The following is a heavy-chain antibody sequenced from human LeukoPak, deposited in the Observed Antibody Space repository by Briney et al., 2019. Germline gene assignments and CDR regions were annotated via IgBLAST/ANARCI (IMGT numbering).Heavy chain of an antibody. CDR2: INPSGGST. V-gene: IGHV1-46*01. CDR1: GYTFTNYY. D-gene: IGHD6-13*01. Sequence: ASVKVSCKASGYTFTNYYIHWVRQAPGQGLECMGIINPSGGSTSYAQKFQGRVTMTRDMSTSTVYMELSSLRSEDTAVYYCAKGPKQLLVGSRGYYFDYWGQGTLVTVSS. J-gene: IGHJ4*02. CDR3: AKGPKQLLVGSRGYYFDY.